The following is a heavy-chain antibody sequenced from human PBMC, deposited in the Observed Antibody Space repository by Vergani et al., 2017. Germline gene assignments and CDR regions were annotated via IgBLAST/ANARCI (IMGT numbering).Heavy chain of an antibody. J-gene: IGHJ3*02. CDR1: GFTVSSNY. CDR2: IYSGGST. V-gene: IGHV3-66*02. Sequence: EVQLVESGGGLVQPGGSLRLSCAASGFTVSSNYMSWVRQAPGKGLEWVSVIYSGGSTYYADSVKGRFTISRDNSKNTLYLQMNSLRAEDTAVYYCARDLPDSSRWNDIDAFDIWGQGTMVTVSS. D-gene: IGHD6-19*01. CDR3: ARDLPDSSRWNDIDAFDI.